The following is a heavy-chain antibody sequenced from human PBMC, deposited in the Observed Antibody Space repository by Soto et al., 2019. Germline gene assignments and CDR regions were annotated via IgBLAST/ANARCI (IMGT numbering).Heavy chain of an antibody. J-gene: IGHJ4*02. CDR1: GYTLTELS. Sequence: ASVKVSCKVSGYTLTELSMHWVRQAPGKGLEWMGGFDPEDGETIYAQKFQGRVTMTEDTSTDTAYMELSSLRSEDTAVYYCATVLDWNNRGWYYFDYWGQGTLVTVSS. CDR3: ATVLDWNNRGWYYFDY. D-gene: IGHD1-1*01. CDR2: FDPEDGET. V-gene: IGHV1-24*01.